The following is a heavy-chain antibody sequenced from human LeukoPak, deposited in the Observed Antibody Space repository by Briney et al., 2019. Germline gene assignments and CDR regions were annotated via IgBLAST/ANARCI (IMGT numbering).Heavy chain of an antibody. CDR1: GFTFSSYA. Sequence: GGSLRLSCAASGFTFSSYAMHWVRQAPGKGLEWVAVISYDGSNKYYADSVKGRFTISRDNSKNTLYLQMNSLRAEDTAVYYCARDITAMVTSTFDYWGQGTLVTVSS. D-gene: IGHD5-18*01. V-gene: IGHV3-30*04. J-gene: IGHJ4*02. CDR3: ARDITAMVTSTFDY. CDR2: ISYDGSNK.